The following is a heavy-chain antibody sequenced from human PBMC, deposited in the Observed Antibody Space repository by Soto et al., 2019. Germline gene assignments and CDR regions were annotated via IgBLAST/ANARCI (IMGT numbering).Heavy chain of an antibody. Sequence: QVQLQESGPGLVKPSETLSLTCTVSGGSISSYYWSWIRQPPGKGLEWVGYIYYSGSTNYNPSLKSRVTISVDTTKNQFSLKLSSVTAADTAVYYGASRYGAAFDDWGQGTLVTVSS. CDR1: GGSISSYY. V-gene: IGHV4-59*01. CDR3: ASRYGAAFDD. D-gene: IGHD4-17*01. CDR2: IYYSGST. J-gene: IGHJ4*02.